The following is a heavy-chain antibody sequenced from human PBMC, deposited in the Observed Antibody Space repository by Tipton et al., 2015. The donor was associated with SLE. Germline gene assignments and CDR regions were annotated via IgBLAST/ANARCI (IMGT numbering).Heavy chain of an antibody. CDR3: ARLGTSVALDAFDI. Sequence: GLVKPSETLSLTCTVSGGSITNHYWNWIRQPPGKGLEWIAYIYYAGSTKYNPSLQSRVTISVDTSKNHFSLKLSAVTAADTAVYYCARLGTSVALDAFDIWGQGTMVTVSS. J-gene: IGHJ3*02. V-gene: IGHV4-59*11. D-gene: IGHD6-19*01. CDR1: GGSITNHY. CDR2: IYYAGST.